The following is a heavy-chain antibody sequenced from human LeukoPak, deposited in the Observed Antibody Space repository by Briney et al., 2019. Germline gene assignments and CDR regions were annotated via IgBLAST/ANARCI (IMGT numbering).Heavy chain of an antibody. Sequence: TGGSLRLSCAASGFTFSSYWMHWVRQAPVNGLVWVSRINSDGSRTAYADSVKGRFTISRDNAKNTLYLQMNSLRAEDTAVYFCARGGSGYYFDYWGQGTLVTVSS. CDR2: INSDGSRT. D-gene: IGHD1-26*01. CDR1: GFTFSSYW. V-gene: IGHV3-74*01. CDR3: ARGGSGYYFDY. J-gene: IGHJ4*02.